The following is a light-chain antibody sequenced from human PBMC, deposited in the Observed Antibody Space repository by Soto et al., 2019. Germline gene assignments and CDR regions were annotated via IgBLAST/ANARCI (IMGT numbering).Light chain of an antibody. J-gene: IGKJ2*01. V-gene: IGKV1-39*01. CDR1: QTISSS. Sequence: DIQMTQSPTSLSASVGDRVTITCRASQTISSSLNWYQQRPGEAPKLLISVASRLERGITSRFSGSGSGTDFTLTITNLQPEDCASYYCQQSYSTPHTFGPETKLEIK. CDR2: VAS. CDR3: QQSYSTPHT.